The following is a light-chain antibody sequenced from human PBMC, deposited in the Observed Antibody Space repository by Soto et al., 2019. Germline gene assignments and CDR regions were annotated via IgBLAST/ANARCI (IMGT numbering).Light chain of an antibody. V-gene: IGLV1-51*01. Sequence: QSVLTQPPSVSAAPGQKVTISCSGSSSNIGPNSVSWYQQLPGTAPKLLIYDSTNRPSGIPARFSGSKSGTSATLAITGLLTGDEAYYYCGTWDTDLSAGVFGGGTKLTVL. CDR2: DST. J-gene: IGLJ2*01. CDR1: SSNIGPNS. CDR3: GTWDTDLSAGV.